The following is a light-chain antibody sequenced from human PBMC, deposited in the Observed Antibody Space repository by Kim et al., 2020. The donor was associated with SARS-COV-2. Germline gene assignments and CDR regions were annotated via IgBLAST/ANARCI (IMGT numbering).Light chain of an antibody. J-gene: IGLJ2*01. CDR3: QSYDSSPVV. V-gene: IGLV6-57*02. CDR1: GGSRGRKE. Sequence: GKKVTRDCTGSGGSRGRKEGQWEQQRPGSAPTSVIYEDNQRPSGVPDRFSGSIDSSSNAASLTISGLKTEDEADYYGQSYDSSPVVFGGGTKVTVL. CDR2: EDN.